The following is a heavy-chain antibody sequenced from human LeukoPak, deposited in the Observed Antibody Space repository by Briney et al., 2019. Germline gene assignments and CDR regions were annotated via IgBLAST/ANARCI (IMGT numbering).Heavy chain of an antibody. Sequence: SVKVSCKASGGTFSSYAISWVRQAPGQGLEWMGRIIPILGIANYAQKFQGRVTITADKSTSTAYMELSSLRSEDTAVYYCARGLRYFDWLFEEPSHYYYYGMDVWGQGTTVTVSS. V-gene: IGHV1-69*04. D-gene: IGHD3-9*01. CDR3: ARGLRYFDWLFEEPSHYYYYGMDV. CDR1: GGTFSSYA. J-gene: IGHJ6*02. CDR2: IIPILGIA.